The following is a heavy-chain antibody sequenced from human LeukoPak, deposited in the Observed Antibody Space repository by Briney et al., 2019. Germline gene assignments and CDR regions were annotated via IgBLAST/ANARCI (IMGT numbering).Heavy chain of an antibody. CDR3: ARDQDYDILTGYYSPYYYYGMDV. Sequence: PGRSLRLSCAASGFTFSSYGMHWVRQAPGKGLEWVAVIWYDGSNKYYADSVKGRFTISRDNSKNTLCLQMNSLRAEDTAVYYCARDQDYDILTGYYSPYYYYGMDVWGQGTTVTVSS. D-gene: IGHD3-9*01. CDR2: IWYDGSNK. J-gene: IGHJ6*02. CDR1: GFTFSSYG. V-gene: IGHV3-33*01.